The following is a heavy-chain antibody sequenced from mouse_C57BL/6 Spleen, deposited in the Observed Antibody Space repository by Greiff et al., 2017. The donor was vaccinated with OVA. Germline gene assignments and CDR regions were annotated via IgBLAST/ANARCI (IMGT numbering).Heavy chain of an antibody. CDR2: IWRGGST. D-gene: IGHD2-4*01. CDR3: AKNYDYAFYYAMDC. CDR1: GFSLTSYG. V-gene: IGHV2-5*01. J-gene: IGHJ4*01. Sequence: VQLQQSGPGLVQPSQSLSITCTVSGFSLTSYGVHWVRQSPGKGLEWLGEIWRGGSTDYNAAFMPKMSITKYNSKSKVFFKMNILQADDTAIYYCAKNYDYAFYYAMDCWGQGPSVTVSS.